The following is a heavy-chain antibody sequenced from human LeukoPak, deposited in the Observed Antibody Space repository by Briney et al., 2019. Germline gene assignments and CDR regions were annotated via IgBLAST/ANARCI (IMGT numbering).Heavy chain of an antibody. CDR1: GFTFSSYW. CDR2: IKQDGSEK. V-gene: IGHV3-7*01. CDR3: ARGRSGYPFDY. J-gene: IGHJ4*02. D-gene: IGHD3-22*01. Sequence: GGSLRLSCAASGFTFSSYWMSWVRQAPGKGLEWVANIKQDGSEKYYVDSVKGRFTISGDNAKNSLYLQMNSLRAEDTAVYYCARGRSGYPFDYWGQGTLVTVSS.